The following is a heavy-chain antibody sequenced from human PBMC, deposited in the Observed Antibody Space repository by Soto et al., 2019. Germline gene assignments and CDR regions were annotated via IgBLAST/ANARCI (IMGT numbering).Heavy chain of an antibody. J-gene: IGHJ4*02. V-gene: IGHV4-31*03. CDR3: ASDYTLRSYRFDY. Sequence: SDTLSLTCTVSGGSISSGGYYWSWIRQRPGKGLEWIGYIYYSGSTYYNPSLKSRVTISVDTSKNQFSLKLSSVTAADTAVYYCASDYTLRSYRFDYWGRGTLVTVSS. D-gene: IGHD3-10*01. CDR2: IYYSGST. CDR1: GGSISSGGYY.